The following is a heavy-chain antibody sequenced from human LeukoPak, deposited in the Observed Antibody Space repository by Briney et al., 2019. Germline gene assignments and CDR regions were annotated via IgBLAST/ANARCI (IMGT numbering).Heavy chain of an antibody. Sequence: KTSETLSLTCTVSGGSISNNYWTWIRQPPGKGLEWIGNIYQTGSTYYNPSLTSRVTISVDTSKNQFSLKLTSVTAADTAVYFCARDVSITMIRGVTFDYWGQGTLVTASS. V-gene: IGHV4-59*08. J-gene: IGHJ4*02. CDR2: IYQTGST. D-gene: IGHD3-10*01. CDR1: GGSISNNY. CDR3: ARDVSITMIRGVTFDY.